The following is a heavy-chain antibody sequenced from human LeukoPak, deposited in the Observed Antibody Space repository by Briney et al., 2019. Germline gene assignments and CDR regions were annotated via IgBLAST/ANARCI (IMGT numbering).Heavy chain of an antibody. CDR3: ARRGYCSSSTCAFDF. Sequence: GSSVKVSCKASGGTFSSYAISWVRQAPGQGLEWMGRIIPILGIANYAQKFQGRVTMTTDTSTTTVYMELSSLTFDDTAIYYCARRGYCSSSTCAFDFWGQGALVTVSS. D-gene: IGHD2-2*01. CDR2: IIPILGIA. CDR1: GGTFSSYA. J-gene: IGHJ4*02. V-gene: IGHV1-69*04.